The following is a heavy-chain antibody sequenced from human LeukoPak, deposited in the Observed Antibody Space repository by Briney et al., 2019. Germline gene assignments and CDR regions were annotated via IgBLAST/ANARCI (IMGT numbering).Heavy chain of an antibody. CDR3: ARWQVVPAATTGIMSTPLGDY. J-gene: IGHJ4*02. CDR1: GGSISSGDYY. Sequence: SQTLSLTCTVSGGSISSGDYYWSWIRQPPGKGLEWIGYIYYSGSTYYNPSLKSRLTISVDTSKNQFSLKLSSVTAADTAVYYCARWQVVPAATTGIMSTPLGDYWGQGTLVTVSS. D-gene: IGHD2-2*01. CDR2: IYYSGST. V-gene: IGHV4-30-4*08.